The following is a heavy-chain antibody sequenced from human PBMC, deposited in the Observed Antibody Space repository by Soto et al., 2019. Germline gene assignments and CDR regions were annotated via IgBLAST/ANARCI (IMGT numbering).Heavy chain of an antibody. D-gene: IGHD2-15*01. J-gene: IGHJ5*02. Sequence: PYLTCTVSGGSISLYYFTLILQNPGKGLEWVGYIYYGGSTSYNPSLKSRVTISLETSKSQFSLRLSSVTAADTAGYYCARVGEYCQSLDPWGPGTLVTVSS. CDR3: ARVGEYCQSLDP. CDR2: IYYGGST. V-gene: IGHV4-59*08. CDR1: GGSISLYY.